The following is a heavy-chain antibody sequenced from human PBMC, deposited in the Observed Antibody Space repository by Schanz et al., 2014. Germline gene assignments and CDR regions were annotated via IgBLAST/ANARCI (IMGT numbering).Heavy chain of an antibody. CDR1: GFSFSSYA. D-gene: IGHD1-1*01. J-gene: IGHJ5*02. Sequence: EVQLLESGGGLVEPGGSLRLSCAASGFSFSSYAMGWVRQARGKGLEWVSYISGSSRTIYYADSMKGRFTVSRDNAKNSLYLEMNSLRAEDTAVYYCARGRVLESWGQGTLVTVSS. V-gene: IGHV3-48*01. CDR2: ISGSSRTI. CDR3: ARGRVLES.